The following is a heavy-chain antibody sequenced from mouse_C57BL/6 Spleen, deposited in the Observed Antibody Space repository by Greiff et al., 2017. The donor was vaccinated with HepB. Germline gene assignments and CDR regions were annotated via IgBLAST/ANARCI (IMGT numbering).Heavy chain of an antibody. D-gene: IGHD1-1*01. CDR1: GYTFTSYW. J-gene: IGHJ4*01. CDR2: INPSSGYT. CDR3: ARLYGSSLYAMDY. V-gene: IGHV1-7*01. Sequence: VMLVESGAELAKPGASVKLSCKASGYTFTSYWMHWVKQRPGQGLEWIGYINPSSGYTKYNQKFKDKATLTADKSSSTAYMQLSSLTYEDSAVYYCARLYGSSLYAMDYWGQGTSVTVSS.